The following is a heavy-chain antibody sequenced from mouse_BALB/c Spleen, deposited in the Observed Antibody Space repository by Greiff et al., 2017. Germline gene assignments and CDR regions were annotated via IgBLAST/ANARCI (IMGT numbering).Heavy chain of an antibody. J-gene: IGHJ3*01. CDR1: GFSLTGYG. V-gene: IGHV2-6-7*01. CDR3: ARDRGYDGLFAD. D-gene: IGHD2-14*01. CDR2: IGGDGST. Sequence: VKLQESGPGLVAPSQSLSITCPLPGFSLTGYGVNWVRPPPGKGLEWLGMIGGDGSTDYNSALKSRLGIRKDNSKSQVFLKMNSLQTEDTARYDCARDRGYDGLFADWGQGTRVTVAA.